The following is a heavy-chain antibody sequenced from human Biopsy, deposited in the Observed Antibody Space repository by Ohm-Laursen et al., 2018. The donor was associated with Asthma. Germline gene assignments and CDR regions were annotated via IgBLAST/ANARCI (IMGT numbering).Heavy chain of an antibody. Sequence: GPSAKVSCKASGYTFTSYYMHWVRQAPGQGLEWMGIINPSGGSTSHAQKFQGRVTMTRDTSTSTVYMGLSSLRSEDTAVYYRARAGALIVGATMGYWGQGTLVTVSS. CDR1: GYTFTSYY. J-gene: IGHJ4*02. V-gene: IGHV1-46*01. D-gene: IGHD1-26*01. CDR2: INPSGGST. CDR3: ARAGALIVGATMGY.